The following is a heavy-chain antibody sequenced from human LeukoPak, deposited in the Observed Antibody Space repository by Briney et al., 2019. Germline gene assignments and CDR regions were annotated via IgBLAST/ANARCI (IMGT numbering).Heavy chain of an antibody. D-gene: IGHD5-24*01. CDR1: GFTFSSYA. CDR2: ISGSGGST. CDR3: ATMGAFDI. Sequence: GGSLRLSCAASGFTFSSYAMSWVRQAPGKGLEWVSAISGSGGSTYYADSVKGRFTISRENSKKTLYLQMNSLRAEDTAVYHCATMGAFDIWGQGTMVTVSS. J-gene: IGHJ3*02. V-gene: IGHV3-23*01.